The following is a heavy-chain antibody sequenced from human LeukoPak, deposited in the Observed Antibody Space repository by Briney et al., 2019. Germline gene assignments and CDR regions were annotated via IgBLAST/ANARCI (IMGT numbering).Heavy chain of an antibody. CDR1: GGSFRAYF. D-gene: IGHD3-10*01. V-gene: IGHV4-34*01. J-gene: IGHJ4*02. CDR2: VNHSGDT. CDR3: AREANSYDSGTYAWFDF. Sequence: SETLSLTCTVHGGSFRAYFWSWIRQAPGKGLEWIGEVNHSGDTNYNPSLKNRVTISSDTSKDQFSLRLSSVTVADTAIYYCAREANSYDSGTYAWFDFWGQGTLVTVSS.